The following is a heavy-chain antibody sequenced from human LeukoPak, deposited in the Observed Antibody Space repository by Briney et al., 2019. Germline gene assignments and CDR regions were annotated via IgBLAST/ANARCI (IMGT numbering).Heavy chain of an antibody. V-gene: IGHV3-21*01. J-gene: IGHJ6*03. CDR3: ARTPAAIPSGYYYYYYMDV. Sequence: GGSLTLSCAASGFTFSSYSMNWVRQAPGKGLEWVSSSSSSSSYIYYADSVKGRFTISRDNAKNSLYLQMSSLRAEDTAVYYCARTPAAIPSGYYYYYYMDVWGKGTTVTVSS. CDR1: GFTFSSYS. CDR2: SSSSSSYI. D-gene: IGHD2-2*02.